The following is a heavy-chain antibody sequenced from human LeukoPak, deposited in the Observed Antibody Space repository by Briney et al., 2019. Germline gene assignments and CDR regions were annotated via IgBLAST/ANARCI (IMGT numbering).Heavy chain of an antibody. D-gene: IGHD3-3*01. CDR1: GTSITSSY. CDR2: IYYTGVT. V-gene: IGHV4-59*12. J-gene: IGHJ6*02. Sequence: SETLSLTCTVSGTSITSSYWSWIRQPPGKGLEHIGYIYYTGVTNYSPSLKSRVTISVDTSKNQFSLKLSSVTAADTAVYYCARGGRDFWSGYYSRYGMDVWGQGTTVTVSS. CDR3: ARGGRDFWSGYYSRYGMDV.